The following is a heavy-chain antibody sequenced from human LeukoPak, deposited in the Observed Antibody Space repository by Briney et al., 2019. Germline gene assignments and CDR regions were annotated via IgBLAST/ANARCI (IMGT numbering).Heavy chain of an antibody. D-gene: IGHD1-26*01. CDR1: GFTFSSYD. Sequence: PGGSLRLSCAASGFTFSSYDMHWVRQATGKGLEWVSAIGTAGDTYYPGSVKGRFTISRENAKNSLYLQMNSLRAGDTAVYYCARGLYSGSYYYYGMDVWGQGTTVTVSS. CDR3: ARGLYSGSYYYYGMDV. CDR2: IGTAGDT. J-gene: IGHJ6*02. V-gene: IGHV3-13*04.